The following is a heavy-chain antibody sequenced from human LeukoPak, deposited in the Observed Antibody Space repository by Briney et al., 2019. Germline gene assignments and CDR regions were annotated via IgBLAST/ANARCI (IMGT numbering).Heavy chain of an antibody. D-gene: IGHD6-13*01. V-gene: IGHV4-59*05. Sequence: SETLSLTCTVSGGSMSGYFWSWIRQPPGKGLEWIGSIYYSGSTYYNPSLKSRVTISVDTSKNQFSLKPSSVTAADTAVYYCARLGIAAAGAGWFDPWGQGTLVTVSS. CDR1: GGSMSGYF. J-gene: IGHJ5*02. CDR2: IYYSGST. CDR3: ARLGIAAAGAGWFDP.